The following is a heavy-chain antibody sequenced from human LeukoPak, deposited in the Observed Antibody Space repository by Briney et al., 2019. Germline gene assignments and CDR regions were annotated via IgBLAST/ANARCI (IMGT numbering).Heavy chain of an antibody. CDR1: GFTFSSYG. CDR3: AELGITMIGGV. CDR2: ISGSGGST. V-gene: IGHV3-23*01. J-gene: IGHJ6*04. Sequence: PVGSLRLSCVASGFTFSSYGMYWVRQAPGKGLEWVSAISGSGGSTYYADSVKGRFTISRDNAKNSLYLQMNSLRAEDTAVYYCAELGITMIGGVWGKGTTVTISS. D-gene: IGHD3-10*02.